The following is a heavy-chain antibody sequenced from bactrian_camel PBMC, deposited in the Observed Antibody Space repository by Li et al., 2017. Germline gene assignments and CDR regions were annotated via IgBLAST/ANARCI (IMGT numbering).Heavy chain of an antibody. J-gene: IGHJ4*01. D-gene: IGHD6*01. CDR3: AAEGSYVDCSSGTCHPSPVFVY. V-gene: IGHV3S6*01. CDR2: IYSDGSNT. Sequence: HVQLVESGGGLVQPGGSLRLSCAASGFTFSSYYMIWVRQAPGKGLEWVTGIYSDGSNTYYTDSVKGRFTISRDNAKNTLYLQLNSLKSEDTAVYYCAAEGSYVDCSSGTCHPSPVFVYWGQGTQVTVS. CDR1: GFTFSSYY.